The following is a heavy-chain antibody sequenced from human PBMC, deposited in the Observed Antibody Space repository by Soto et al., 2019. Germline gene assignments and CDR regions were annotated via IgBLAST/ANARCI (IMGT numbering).Heavy chain of an antibody. CDR3: AREDPGAFDI. CDR2: SNAGNGNT. Sequence: QVQLVQSGAEVKKPGASVKVSCKASGYTFTSYAMHWVRQAPGQRLEWMGWSNAGNGNTKYSQKFQGRVTITRDTSASTAYMELSSLRSEDTAVYYCAREDPGAFDIWGQGTMVTVSS. CDR1: GYTFTSYA. J-gene: IGHJ3*02. V-gene: IGHV1-3*01.